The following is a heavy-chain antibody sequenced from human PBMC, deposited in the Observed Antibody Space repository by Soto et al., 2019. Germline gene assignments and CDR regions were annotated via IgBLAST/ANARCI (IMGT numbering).Heavy chain of an antibody. CDR1: GFTFGSYA. V-gene: IGHV3-23*01. CDR2: AGPSGSST. CDR3: ARTYYYDSTAYYRTFDD. D-gene: IGHD3-22*01. J-gene: IGHJ4*02. Sequence: GGSLRLSCAASGFTFGSYAMSWVRLAPGKGLEWVSVAGPSGSSTFYADSVRGRFTISRDNVENTLYLQMNSLRVADTALYFCARTYYYDSTAYYRTFDDWGQGTLVTVSS.